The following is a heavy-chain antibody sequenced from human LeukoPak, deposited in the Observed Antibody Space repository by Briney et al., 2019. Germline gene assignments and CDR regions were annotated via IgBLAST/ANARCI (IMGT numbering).Heavy chain of an antibody. CDR2: IYYSGST. V-gene: IGHV4-39*01. CDR3: ARHYGGILSPFDY. J-gene: IGHJ4*02. D-gene: IGHD4-23*01. Sequence: SETLSLTCTVSGGSISSSSYYWGWIRQPPGKGLEWIGSIYYSGSTYYNPSLKSRVTISVDTSKNQFSLKLSSVTAADTAVYYCARHYGGILSPFDYWGQGTLVTASS. CDR1: GGSISSSSYY.